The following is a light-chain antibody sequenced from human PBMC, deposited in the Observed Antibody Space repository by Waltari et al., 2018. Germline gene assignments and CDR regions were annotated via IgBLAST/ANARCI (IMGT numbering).Light chain of an antibody. J-gene: IGKJ1*01. CDR3: MQGTHWPPT. CDR1: QSLGSFDGNTC. Sequence: DVVMTQSPLSLPVTLGQPASISCRSSQSLGSFDGNTCLIWFQQRPGQSPRRLIYQVSNRDSGVPDRFSGSGSGTDCTLKSSTVEAEDVASYYCMQGTHWPPTFGQGTKVEVK. CDR2: QVS. V-gene: IGKV2-30*01.